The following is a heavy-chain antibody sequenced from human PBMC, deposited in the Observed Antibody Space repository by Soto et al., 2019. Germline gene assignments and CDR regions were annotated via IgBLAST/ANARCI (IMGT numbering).Heavy chain of an antibody. J-gene: IGHJ6*02. CDR2: IYYSGST. V-gene: IGHV4-59*12. CDR1: GGSISSYY. CDR3: ARERNYDSSGYSYYYGMDV. Sequence: PSGTLSLTCTVSGGSISSYYWSWIRQPPGKGLEWIGYIYYSGSTYYNPSLKSRVTISVDTSKNQFSLKLSSVTAADTAVYYCARERNYDSSGYSYYYGMDVWGQGTTVTVSS. D-gene: IGHD3-22*01.